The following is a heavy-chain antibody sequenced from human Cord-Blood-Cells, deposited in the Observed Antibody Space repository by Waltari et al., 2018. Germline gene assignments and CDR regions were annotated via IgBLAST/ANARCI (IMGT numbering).Heavy chain of an antibody. Sequence: QVQLVQSGAEVKKPGASVKVSCKASGYTLTSYAMHWVRQAPGQRLEWMGWINAGNGNTKYSQKFQGRVTITRDTAASTAYMELSSMRSEDTAVYYCARSSTVTFDYWGQGTLVTVSS. CDR1: GYTLTSYA. CDR2: INAGNGNT. CDR3: ARSSTVTFDY. V-gene: IGHV1-3*01. J-gene: IGHJ4*02. D-gene: IGHD4-17*01.